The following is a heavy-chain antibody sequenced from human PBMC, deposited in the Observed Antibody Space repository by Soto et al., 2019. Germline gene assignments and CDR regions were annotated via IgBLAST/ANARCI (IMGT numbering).Heavy chain of an antibody. J-gene: IGHJ4*02. V-gene: IGHV4-61*01. Sequence: QVQLQESGPGLVTPSAPLSLTCTVSGGSVSSGSYYWSWLRQPPGKGLEWIGDIYYSGSTNYNPSRKRRVTRAVDTAKNPFARKRSSVTAADTAVYYCARGGWEDDSSGSFDYWGQGTLVTVSS. CDR1: GGSVSSGSYY. CDR2: IYYSGST. CDR3: ARGGWEDDSSGSFDY. D-gene: IGHD3-22*01.